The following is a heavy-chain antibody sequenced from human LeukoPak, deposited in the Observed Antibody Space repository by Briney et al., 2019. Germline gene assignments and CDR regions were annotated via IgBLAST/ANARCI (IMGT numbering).Heavy chain of an antibody. CDR3: ARLDFSIYLNDY. V-gene: IGHV4-4*07. CDR1: GGSISSYY. CDR2: IYSSGST. D-gene: IGHD4-11*01. J-gene: IGHJ4*02. Sequence: SETLSLTCTVSGGSISSYYWSWIRQPAGKGLEWIGRIYSSGSTIYNPSLKSRVTMSVDTSKNQFSLKLSSVTAADTAVYYCARLDFSIYLNDYWGQGTLVTVSS.